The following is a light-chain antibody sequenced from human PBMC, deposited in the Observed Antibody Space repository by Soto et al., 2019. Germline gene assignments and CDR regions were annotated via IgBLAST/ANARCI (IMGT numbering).Light chain of an antibody. CDR2: PPS. V-gene: IGKV3-15*01. J-gene: IGKJ1*01. CDR1: QSVGSN. CDR3: QQYNNWPPDRT. Sequence: EIVMTQSPATLSVSPGERATLSCRASQSVGSNLAWYQQKPGQAPRPPPPPPSTRATGIPARFSGSGSGTEFTLTISSLQSEDFAIYFCQQYNNWPPDRTFGQGTKVEIK.